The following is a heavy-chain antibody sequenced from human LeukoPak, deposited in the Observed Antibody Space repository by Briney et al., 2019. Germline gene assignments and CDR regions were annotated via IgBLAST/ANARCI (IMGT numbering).Heavy chain of an antibody. CDR2: ISSSSSYI. CDR1: GFTFSSYS. CDR3: ARAPVYSYGYSY. J-gene: IGHJ4*02. Sequence: GGSLRLSCAASGFTFSSYSMNWVRQSPGKGLEWVSSISSSSSYIYYADSVKGRFTISRDNAKNSLYLQMNSLRAEDTAVYYCARAPVYSYGYSYWGQGTLVTVSS. V-gene: IGHV3-21*01. D-gene: IGHD5-18*01.